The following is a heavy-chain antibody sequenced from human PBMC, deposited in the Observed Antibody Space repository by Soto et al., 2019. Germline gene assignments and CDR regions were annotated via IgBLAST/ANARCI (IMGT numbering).Heavy chain of an antibody. V-gene: IGHV1-24*01. J-gene: IGHJ4*02. CDR1: GYTLTELS. Sequence: ASVKVSCKVSGYTLTELSMHWVRQAPGKGLEWMGGFDPEDGETIYAQKFQGRVNMTEDTSTDTAYMELSSLRSEDTAVYYCATGSYNWNDGGFDYWGQGTLVTVSS. D-gene: IGHD1-1*01. CDR2: FDPEDGET. CDR3: ATGSYNWNDGGFDY.